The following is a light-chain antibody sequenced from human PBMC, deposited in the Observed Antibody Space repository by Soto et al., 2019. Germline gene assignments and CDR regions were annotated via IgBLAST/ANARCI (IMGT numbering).Light chain of an antibody. J-gene: IGKJ3*01. CDR3: QQYNSYLIT. V-gene: IGKV1-5*01. CDR1: QSISSR. Sequence: DIQMTQSPSTLSASVGDRVTITCRASQSISSRLAWYQQKPGKAPKFPIYDASNLEVGVPSRFSGSGSGTEFTLTISSLQPDDFATYYCQQYNSYLITFGPGTTVDIK. CDR2: DAS.